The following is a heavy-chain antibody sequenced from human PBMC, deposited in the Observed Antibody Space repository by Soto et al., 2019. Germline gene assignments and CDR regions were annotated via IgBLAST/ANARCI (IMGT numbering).Heavy chain of an antibody. D-gene: IGHD2-2*01. CDR3: ATMPGLGENRGTFDY. J-gene: IGHJ4*02. CDR2: INGRGGST. CDR1: GFSFSTYD. Sequence: GGSLRLSCTTSGFSFSTYDMSWVRQSPGKGLDWVSSINGRGGSTYYADSVKGRFTISRDTSKDTLYLQMNSLRAEDTAVYYCATMPGLGENRGTFDYCGRSTRVTVSA. V-gene: IGHV3-23*01.